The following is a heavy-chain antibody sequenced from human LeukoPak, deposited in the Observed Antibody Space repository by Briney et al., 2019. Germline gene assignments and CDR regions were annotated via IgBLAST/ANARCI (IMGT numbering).Heavy chain of an antibody. D-gene: IGHD3-9*01. Sequence: GGSLRLSCAASGFTFSSYWMHWVRQAPGKGLVWVSRINSDGRIIDYADSVKGRFTISRDNTKNSLFLQMSSLRVDDTAVYYCAGTDYDILTGYGLDVWGQGTTVTVSS. CDR3: AGTDYDILTGYGLDV. V-gene: IGHV3-74*01. J-gene: IGHJ6*02. CDR2: INSDGRII. CDR1: GFTFSSYW.